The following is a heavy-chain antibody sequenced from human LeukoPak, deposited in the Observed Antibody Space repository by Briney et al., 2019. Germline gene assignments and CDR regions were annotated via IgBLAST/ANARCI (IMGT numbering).Heavy chain of an antibody. D-gene: IGHD3-10*01. Sequence: PGGSLRLSCAASGFTFSNAWMSWVRQAPGKGLEWVGRIKSKTDGGTTDYAAPVKGRFTISRDDSKNTLYLQMNSLKTEDTAVYYCTASGLGYGSGFTLYYFDYWGQGTLVTVSS. CDR2: IKSKTDGGTT. CDR1: GFTFSNAW. CDR3: TASGLGYGSGFTLYYFDY. J-gene: IGHJ4*02. V-gene: IGHV3-15*01.